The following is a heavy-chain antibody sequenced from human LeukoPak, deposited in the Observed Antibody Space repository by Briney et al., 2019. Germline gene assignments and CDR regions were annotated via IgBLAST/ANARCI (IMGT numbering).Heavy chain of an antibody. V-gene: IGHV3-30*02. CDR2: IRYDGTNK. D-gene: IGHD2-15*01. CDR1: GFSLSNYG. CDR3: AKTMVVAATYSFDY. J-gene: IGHJ4*02. Sequence: GGSLRLSCAASGFSLSNYGMHWVRQAPGKGLEWVALIRYDGTNKYYADSVKGRFTISRDNSKNTLYLQMNSLRAEDTAVYYCAKTMVVAATYSFDYWGQGTLVTVSS.